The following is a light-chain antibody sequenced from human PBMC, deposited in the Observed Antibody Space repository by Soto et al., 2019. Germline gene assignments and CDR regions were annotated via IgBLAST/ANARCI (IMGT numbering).Light chain of an antibody. CDR2: EVN. CDR1: SSDVGGYNY. J-gene: IGLJ1*01. V-gene: IGLV2-14*01. Sequence: QSVLTQNASVSGSPGQSITISCTGTSSDVGGYNYVSWYQQYPGKAPKLMIYEVNNRPSGVSNRFSGSKSGNTASLTISGLQAEDEADYYCNSFTSSSTLYVFGTGTKLTVL. CDR3: NSFTSSSTLYV.